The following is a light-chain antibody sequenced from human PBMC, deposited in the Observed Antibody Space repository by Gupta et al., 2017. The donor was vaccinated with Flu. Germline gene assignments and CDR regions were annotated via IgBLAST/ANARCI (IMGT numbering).Light chain of an antibody. CDR3: QYYNNSLT. Sequence: EIVMTQPPASLSVSAGERATLSCRASHNISSNLDCYHQKPDQPPRLLIYGASTRASGIARRFSRSGAGTEFTLTSTSLQSEDFAVYYWQYYNNSLTFGPGTKVNIK. V-gene: IGKV3-15*01. CDR2: GAS. J-gene: IGKJ3*01. CDR1: HNISSN.